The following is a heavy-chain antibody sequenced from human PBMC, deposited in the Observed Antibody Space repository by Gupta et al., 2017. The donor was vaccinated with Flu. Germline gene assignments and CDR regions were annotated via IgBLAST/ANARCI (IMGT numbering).Heavy chain of an antibody. CDR3: ARDRRKPYDFWTQGKYYYYYGMDV. CDR1: GGSISSGSYY. D-gene: IGHD3-3*01. J-gene: IGHJ6*02. V-gene: IGHV4-61*02. Sequence: QVQLQESGPGLVKPSQTLSLTCTGSGGSISSGSYYWSWIRQPAGKGLEWIGRIYTSGSTNYNPSLKSRVTIAVDTSKNQFSLKLSSVTAADTAVYYCARDRRKPYDFWTQGKYYYYYGMDVWGQGTTVTVSS. CDR2: IYTSGST.